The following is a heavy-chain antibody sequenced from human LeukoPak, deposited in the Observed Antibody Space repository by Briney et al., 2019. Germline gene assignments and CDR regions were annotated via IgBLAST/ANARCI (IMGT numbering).Heavy chain of an antibody. Sequence: GGSLRLSCAASGFSFSIYSMNWVRQAPGKGLEWVAVIWYDGSNKYYADSVKGRFTISRDNSKNTLYLQMNSLRAEDTAVYYCAKGRGYYDSSGPDAFDIWGQGTMVPGSS. J-gene: IGHJ3*02. D-gene: IGHD3-22*01. V-gene: IGHV3-33*06. CDR3: AKGRGYYDSSGPDAFDI. CDR2: IWYDGSNK. CDR1: GFSFSIYS.